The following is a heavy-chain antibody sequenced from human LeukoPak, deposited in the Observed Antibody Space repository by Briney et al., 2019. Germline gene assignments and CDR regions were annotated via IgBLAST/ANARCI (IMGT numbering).Heavy chain of an antibody. V-gene: IGHV3-43*01. CDR1: GFTFNDYT. Sequence: GGSLRLSCAASGFTFNDYTMHWVRQAPGKGLEWVSLINWSGDTTYYADSVKGRFTISRGNSKNSLYLQMNSLRTEDTAFYYCAKGDSGSYYDNWFDPWGQGTLVTVSS. D-gene: IGHD1-26*01. CDR3: AKGDSGSYYDNWFDP. J-gene: IGHJ5*02. CDR2: INWSGDTT.